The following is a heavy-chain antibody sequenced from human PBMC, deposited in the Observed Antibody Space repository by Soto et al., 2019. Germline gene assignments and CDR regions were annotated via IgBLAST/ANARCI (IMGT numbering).Heavy chain of an antibody. CDR3: AKEGNGGSSLDH. V-gene: IGHV3-43*01. J-gene: IGHJ4*02. Sequence: EVLLVESGGGVVQPGGSLRLSCEASGFKFDDYMMHWVRQAPGKGLEWISPISWDGDFLDYADSIKGRFTVSRDNSKNSLYLHMNSLKTEDTAFYYCAKEGNGGSSLDHWGQGTLVTVSS. CDR1: GFKFDDYM. CDR2: ISWDGDFL. D-gene: IGHD1-26*01.